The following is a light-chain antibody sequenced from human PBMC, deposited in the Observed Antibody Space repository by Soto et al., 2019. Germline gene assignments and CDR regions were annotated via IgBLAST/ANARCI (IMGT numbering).Light chain of an antibody. CDR3: QQSYSTRYT. J-gene: IGKJ2*01. Sequence: DIQMTQSPSSLSASVGDRVTITCRASQSISSYLNWYQQKPGKAPKLLIYAASSLQSGVPSRFSCSGSGTDFTLTISSLQPEDFANYYCQQSYSTRYTFGQGTKLESK. V-gene: IGKV1-39*01. CDR1: QSISSY. CDR2: AAS.